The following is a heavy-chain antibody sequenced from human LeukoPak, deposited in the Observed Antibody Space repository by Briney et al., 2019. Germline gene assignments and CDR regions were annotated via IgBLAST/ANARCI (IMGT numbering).Heavy chain of an antibody. CDR2: INPSGGIT. D-gene: IGHD2-2*01. Sequence: GASVKVSCKASGYTFIYYYMHWVRQAPGQGLEWMGIINPSGGITTYAQKFQGGVTMTRDTSTSTVYMELNSLRSEDTAVYYCARDEGYCSSTSCSGDYWGQGTLVTVSS. V-gene: IGHV1-46*01. J-gene: IGHJ4*02. CDR1: GYTFIYYY. CDR3: ARDEGYCSSTSCSGDY.